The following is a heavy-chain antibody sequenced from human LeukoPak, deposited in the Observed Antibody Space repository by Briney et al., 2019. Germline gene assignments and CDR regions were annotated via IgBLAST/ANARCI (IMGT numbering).Heavy chain of an antibody. D-gene: IGHD2-2*01. CDR3: ARAPKHTNSWYYFDY. CDR1: GGSISSGNYY. Sequence: SQTLSLTCTVSGGSISSGNYYWSWIRQPAGKGLEWIGRIFTSGSTNYNPSLKSRVTISVDTSKNQFSLKLTSVTAADTAVYDCARAPKHTNSWYYFDYWGQGTLVSVSS. J-gene: IGHJ4*02. V-gene: IGHV4-61*02. CDR2: IFTSGST.